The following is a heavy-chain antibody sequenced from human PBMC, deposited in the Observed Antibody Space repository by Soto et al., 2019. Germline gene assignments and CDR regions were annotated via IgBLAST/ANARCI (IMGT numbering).Heavy chain of an antibody. J-gene: IGHJ4*02. CDR3: ARAAMSTIGTAAPNDY. CDR2: ISAYNGNT. V-gene: IGHV1-18*01. CDR1: GYTFTSYG. D-gene: IGHD1-1*01. Sequence: ASVKVSCKASGYTFTSYGISWVRQAAGQGLEWMGWISAYNGNTNYAQKLQGRVTMTTDTSTSTAYMELRSLRSDDTAVYYCARAAMSTIGTAAPNDYWGQGTLVTVSS.